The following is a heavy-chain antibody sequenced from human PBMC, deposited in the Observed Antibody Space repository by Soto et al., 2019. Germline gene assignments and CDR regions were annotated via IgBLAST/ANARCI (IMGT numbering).Heavy chain of an antibody. CDR1: GFSLSTSGMC. Sequence: GSGPTLVNPTQTLTLTCTFSGFSLSTSGMCVSWIRQPPGKALEWLALIDWDDDKYYSTSLKTRLTISKDTSKNQVVLTMTNMDPVDTATYYCARTRTMATITNPTHRDYYYYGMDVWGQGTTVTVSS. CDR2: IDWDDDK. J-gene: IGHJ6*02. D-gene: IGHD5-12*01. CDR3: ARTRTMATITNPTHRDYYYYGMDV. V-gene: IGHV2-70*01.